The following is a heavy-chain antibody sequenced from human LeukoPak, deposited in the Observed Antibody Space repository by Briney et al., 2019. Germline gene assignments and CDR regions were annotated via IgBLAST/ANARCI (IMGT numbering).Heavy chain of an antibody. Sequence: GGSLRLSCAVSGFSFTNFWMSWVRQAPGRGLEWVANIHPEGNEKYHVQSVKGRFTISRDNTKNLLFLQMNGLRVEDTAVYYCARGDAFSGDHWGQGTLVTVSS. CDR3: ARGDAFSGDH. V-gene: IGHV3-7*04. CDR2: IHPEGNEK. J-gene: IGHJ4*02. CDR1: GFSFTNFW.